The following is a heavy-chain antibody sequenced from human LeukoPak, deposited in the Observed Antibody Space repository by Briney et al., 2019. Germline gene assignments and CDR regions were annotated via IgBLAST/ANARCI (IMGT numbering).Heavy chain of an antibody. CDR1: GYTFTSYG. CDR2: ISAYNGNT. V-gene: IGHV1-18*01. CDR3: ARVISSCYYYYYYMDV. Sequence: ASVKVSCKASGYTFTSYGISWVRQAPGQGLEWMGWISAYNGNTNYAQKLQGRVTMTTDTSTSTAYMELRSLRSDDTAVYYCARVISSCYYYYYYMDVWGKGTTVTVSS. D-gene: IGHD2-2*01. J-gene: IGHJ6*03.